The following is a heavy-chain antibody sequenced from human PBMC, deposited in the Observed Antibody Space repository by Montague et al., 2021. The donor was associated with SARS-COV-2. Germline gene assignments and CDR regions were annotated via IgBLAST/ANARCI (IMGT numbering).Heavy chain of an antibody. Sequence: SLRLSCAASGFTFSSYAMNWVRQAPGKGLEWVAVISYDGSNKYYTDSVKGRFTISRDNSKNTLYLQMNSLRAEDTAVYYCARGTKGNYYYGMDVWGQGTLVTVSS. V-gene: IGHV3-30*04. J-gene: IGHJ6*02. CDR2: ISYDGSNK. CDR1: GFTFSSYA. D-gene: IGHD2-8*01. CDR3: ARGTKGNYYYGMDV.